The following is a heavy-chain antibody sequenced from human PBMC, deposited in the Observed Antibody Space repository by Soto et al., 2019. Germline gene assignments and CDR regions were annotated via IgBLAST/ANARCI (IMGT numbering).Heavy chain of an antibody. CDR1: GGSVSSDGYY. V-gene: IGHV4-61*08. CDR2: ISYSGNT. Sequence: SETLSLTCAVSGGSVSSDGYYWSWIRQPPGKGLEWIGYISYSGNTNYNPSLNSRVTISVDTSRNQFSLKLSSVTAADTAMYYCARGREYCSSTRCYWNFDYWGQGSLVTVSS. D-gene: IGHD2-2*01. CDR3: ARGREYCSSTRCYWNFDY. J-gene: IGHJ4*02.